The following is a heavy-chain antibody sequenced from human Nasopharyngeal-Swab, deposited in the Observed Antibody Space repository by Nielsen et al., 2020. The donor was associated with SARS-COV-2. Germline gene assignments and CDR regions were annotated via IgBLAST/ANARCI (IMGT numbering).Heavy chain of an antibody. CDR1: GGSISSYY. V-gene: IGHV4-59*01. J-gene: IGHJ6*03. D-gene: IGHD2-15*01. Sequence: SETLSLTCTVSGGSISSYYWSWIRQPPGTGLGWIGDIYYSGSTNYNPSLKSRVTISVDTAKNQFSLKLSSVTAADTAVYYCARVSFRTRTIVVVPYYYMDVWGQGTTVTVSS. CDR2: IYYSGST. CDR3: ARVSFRTRTIVVVPYYYMDV.